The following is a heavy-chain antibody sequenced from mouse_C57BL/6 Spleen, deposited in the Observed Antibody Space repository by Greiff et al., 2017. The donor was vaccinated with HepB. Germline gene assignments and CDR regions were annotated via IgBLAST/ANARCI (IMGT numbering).Heavy chain of an antibody. CDR1: GYTFTRYW. Sequence: QVQLQQPGAELVKPGASVKLSCTASGYTFTRYWMQWVKQRPGQGLEWIGEIDPSDSYPNYHQKFKGKATLTVDTSSSTTYMQLSSLTSEDSAVYYCATGNPYYFDYWGQGTTLTVSS. CDR3: ATGNPYYFDY. D-gene: IGHD2-1*01. J-gene: IGHJ2*01. V-gene: IGHV1-50*01. CDR2: IDPSDSYP.